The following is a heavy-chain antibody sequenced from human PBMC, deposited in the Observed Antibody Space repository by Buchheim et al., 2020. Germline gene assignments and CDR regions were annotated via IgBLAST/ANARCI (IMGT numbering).Heavy chain of an antibody. CDR2: IWYDGSNT. J-gene: IGHJ6*02. Sequence: QVQLVESGGGVVQPGRSLRLSCAASGFTFSSYGMHWVRQAPGKGLEWVAVIWYDGSNTYYADSVKGRFTISRDNSKNTLYLQMHSLRAEDTAVYYCARVDVSSPYYYYYGMDVWGQGTT. V-gene: IGHV3-33*01. CDR1: GFTFSSYG. D-gene: IGHD6-6*01. CDR3: ARVDVSSPYYYYYGMDV.